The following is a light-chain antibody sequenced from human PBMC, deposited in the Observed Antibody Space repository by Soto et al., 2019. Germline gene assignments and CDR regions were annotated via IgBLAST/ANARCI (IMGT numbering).Light chain of an antibody. J-gene: IGLJ1*01. V-gene: IGLV2-14*01. Sequence: QSALTQPASVSGSPGQSITISCTGTSSDVGGYNYVSWYQQHPGKAPKLMIYEDSNRPSGVSNRFSGSKSGNTASLTISGLQAEDEADYFCNSYGSTSTRYVFGTGTKLTVL. CDR3: NSYGSTSTRYV. CDR1: SSDVGGYNY. CDR2: EDS.